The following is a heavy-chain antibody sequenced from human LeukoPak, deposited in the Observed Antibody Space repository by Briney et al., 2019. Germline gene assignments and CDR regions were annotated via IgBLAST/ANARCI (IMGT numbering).Heavy chain of an antibody. CDR1: GFTFSIYA. J-gene: IGHJ4*02. V-gene: IGHV3-23*01. CDR3: AKDGGVGATIFGTHDY. Sequence: GGSLRLSCAASGFTFSIYAMSWVRQAPGKGLEWVSSISGSGGSTYYADSVKGRFTISRDNSKNTLYLQMNSLRSEDTAVYYCAKDGGVGATIFGTHDYWGQGTLVTVSS. D-gene: IGHD1-26*01. CDR2: ISGSGGST.